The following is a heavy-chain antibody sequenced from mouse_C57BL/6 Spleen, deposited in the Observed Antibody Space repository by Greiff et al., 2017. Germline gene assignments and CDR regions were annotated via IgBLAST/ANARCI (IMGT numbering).Heavy chain of an antibody. CDR1: GYAFTSYL. D-gene: IGHD4-1*01. J-gene: IGHJ3*01. CDR2: INPGSGGT. Sequence: QVHVKQSGAELVRPGASVKVSCKASGYAFTSYLMDWVKQRPGQGLEWIGVINPGSGGTNYNEKFKGKATLTADKSSSTAYMQLSSLTSEDSAVYFGGREGANRAFGDWGQGTLVTVSA. CDR3: GREGANRAFGD. V-gene: IGHV1-54*01.